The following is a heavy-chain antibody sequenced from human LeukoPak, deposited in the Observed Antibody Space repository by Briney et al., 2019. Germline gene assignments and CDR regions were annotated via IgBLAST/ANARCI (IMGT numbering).Heavy chain of an antibody. Sequence: GSLRLSCAASGFTVSSNYMSWIRQPPGKGLEWIGEINHSGSTNYNPSLKSRVTISVDTSKNQFSLKLSSVTAADTAVYYCARGLPYYDFWSGYYTRYFDYWGQGTLVTVSS. CDR2: INHSGST. CDR3: ARGLPYYDFWSGYYTRYFDY. D-gene: IGHD3-3*01. J-gene: IGHJ4*02. CDR1: GFTVSSNY. V-gene: IGHV4-34*01.